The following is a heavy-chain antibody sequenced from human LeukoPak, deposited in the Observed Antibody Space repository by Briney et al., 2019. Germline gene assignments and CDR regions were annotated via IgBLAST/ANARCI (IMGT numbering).Heavy chain of an antibody. J-gene: IGHJ4*02. CDR3: ARGRVGATTRGAAFDY. D-gene: IGHD1-26*01. CDR1: GGSISSYY. V-gene: IGHV4-34*01. CDR2: INHSGST. Sequence: SETLSLTCTVSGGSISSYYWSWIRQPPGKGLEWIGEINHSGSTNYNPSLKSRVTISVDTSKNQFSLKLSSVTAADTAVYYCARGRVGATTRGAAFDYWGQGTLVTVSS.